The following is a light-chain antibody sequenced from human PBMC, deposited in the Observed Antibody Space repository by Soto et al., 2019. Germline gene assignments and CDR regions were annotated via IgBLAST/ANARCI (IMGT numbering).Light chain of an antibody. J-gene: IGKJ1*01. CDR2: AAS. CDR1: QDISDY. CDR3: QNYNGPPWT. V-gene: IGKV1-27*01. Sequence: EIQMTQSPSSLSASLGDRVTITCRASQDISDYLAWYQQKPGQVPKLLISAASTLQSGVPSRFRGSASGTDFTLTITGLQPDDFATYYCQNYNGPPWTCGQGTKGAIK.